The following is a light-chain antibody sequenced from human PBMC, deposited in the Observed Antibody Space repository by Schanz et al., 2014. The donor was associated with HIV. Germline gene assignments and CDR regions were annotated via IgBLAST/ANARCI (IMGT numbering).Light chain of an antibody. Sequence: EIVLTQSPATLSLSPGERATLSCRASQSVSSSLAWYQQKPGQAPRLLIYVASIRASGVPERFSGSGSGTDFSLTISRLEPEDFAVYFCQQYATSAFTFGPGTKVDIK. CDR3: QQYATSAFT. V-gene: IGKV3-20*01. CDR2: VAS. CDR1: QSVSSS. J-gene: IGKJ3*01.